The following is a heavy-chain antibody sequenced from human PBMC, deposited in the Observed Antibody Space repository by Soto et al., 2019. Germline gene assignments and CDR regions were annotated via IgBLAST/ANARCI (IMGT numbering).Heavy chain of an antibody. D-gene: IGHD5-18*01. J-gene: IGHJ6*02. CDR1: GGSISSGGYY. Sequence: PSETLSLTCTVSGGSISSGGYYWSWIRQHPGKGLEWIGYIYYSGSTYYNPSLKSRVTISVDTSKNQFSLKLSSVTAADTAVYYCARNSQAYYYGMDVWRQGTTATVSS. V-gene: IGHV4-31*03. CDR2: IYYSGST. CDR3: ARNSQAYYYGMDV.